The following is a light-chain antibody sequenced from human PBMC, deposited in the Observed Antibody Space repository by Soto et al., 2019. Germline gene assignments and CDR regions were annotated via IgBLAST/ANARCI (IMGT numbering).Light chain of an antibody. V-gene: IGKV1-39*01. J-gene: IGKJ5*01. CDR1: QNINSN. CDR2: GAS. Sequence: DIEMTQSPSSLSASVGDRVTITCRASQNINSNLNWYQQKPGKAPMLLIYGASILQSGVPSRFGGSGSGTDFTLTISSLQPEDFGMYYCQQCHATPLTFGQGTRLEIK. CDR3: QQCHATPLT.